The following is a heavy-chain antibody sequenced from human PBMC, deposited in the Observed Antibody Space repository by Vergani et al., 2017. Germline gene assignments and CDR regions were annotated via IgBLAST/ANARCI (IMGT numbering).Heavy chain of an antibody. CDR1: GYTFTSYG. V-gene: IGHV1-18*01. J-gene: IGHJ4*02. CDR2: ISAYNGNT. CDR3: ARDINYYDSSAGGAN. Sequence: QVQLVQSGAEVKKPGASVKVSCKASGYTFTSYGISWVRQAPGQGLEWMGWISAYNGNTNYAQRLQGRVTMTTDTSTSTAYMELRSLRSDDTAVYYCARDINYYDSSAGGANWGQGTLVTVSS. D-gene: IGHD3-22*01.